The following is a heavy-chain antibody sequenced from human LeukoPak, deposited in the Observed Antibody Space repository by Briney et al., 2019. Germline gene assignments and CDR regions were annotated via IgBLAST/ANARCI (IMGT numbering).Heavy chain of an antibody. J-gene: IGHJ4*02. D-gene: IGHD6-13*01. CDR2: NYYSGST. CDR3: ARAVHSSSALDY. V-gene: IGHV4-59*01. Sequence: SETLSLTCTVSGSSISNYYWSWIRQPPGKGLEWIGFNYYSGSTNYNPSLKSRVTILVDTSKNQFSLKLTSVTGADTAVYYCARAVHSSSALDYWGQGTLVTVSS. CDR1: GSSISNYY.